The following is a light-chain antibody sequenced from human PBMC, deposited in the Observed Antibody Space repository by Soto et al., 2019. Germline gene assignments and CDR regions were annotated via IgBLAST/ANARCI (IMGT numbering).Light chain of an antibody. V-gene: IGKV1-6*01. CDR1: QGIRND. Sequence: AIQMTQSPSSLSASVGDRVTITCRASQGIRNDLDWFQQKPGKAPKLLIYAASNLQSGVPARFSSSGSGTDFTLTISSLQPEDFATYYCLQKDFYPFTFGPGTKVDIK. CDR3: LQKDFYPFT. J-gene: IGKJ3*01. CDR2: AAS.